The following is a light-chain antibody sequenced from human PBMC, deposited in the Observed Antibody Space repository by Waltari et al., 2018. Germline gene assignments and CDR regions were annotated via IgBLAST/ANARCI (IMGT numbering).Light chain of an antibody. V-gene: IGLV1-51*01. CDR3: GTWDSSLSAGV. J-gene: IGLJ3*02. Sequence: QSVLTQPPSVSAAPGQKVTISCSGSSSNIGNNYVSWYQQLPGTAPKFLIYDNNKRPSGIPDRCAGAKSGTSATLGITGLQTGDEADYYCGTWDSSLSAGVFGGGTKVTVL. CDR2: DNN. CDR1: SSNIGNNY.